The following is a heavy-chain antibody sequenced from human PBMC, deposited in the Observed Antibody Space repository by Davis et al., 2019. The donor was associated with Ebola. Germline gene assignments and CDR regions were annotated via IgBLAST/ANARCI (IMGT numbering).Heavy chain of an antibody. J-gene: IGHJ6*02. V-gene: IGHV4-39*01. CDR3: ARGDCSGGSCYWYYYYYGMDV. CDR1: GGSISSSSYY. Sequence: SETLSLTCTVSGGSISSSSYYWGWIRQPPGKGLEWIGSVHYSGSTYYNPSLKSRATISVDTSTNQFSLKLSSVTAADTAVYYCARGDCSGGSCYWYYYYYGMDVWGQGTTVTVSS. D-gene: IGHD2-15*01. CDR2: VHYSGST.